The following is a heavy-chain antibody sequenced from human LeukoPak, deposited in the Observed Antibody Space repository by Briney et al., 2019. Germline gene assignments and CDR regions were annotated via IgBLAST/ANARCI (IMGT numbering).Heavy chain of an antibody. V-gene: IGHV4-39*01. CDR2: TYYSGST. CDR3: ARHSYPGPYYYYMDV. CDR1: GGSISSSSYY. J-gene: IGHJ6*03. Sequence: SETLSLTCTVSGGSISSSSYYWGWIRQPPGKGLEWIGSTYYSGSTYYNPSLKSRVTISVDTSKNEYSLKLGSVAAADTAVYYCARHSYPGPYYYYMDVWGKGTTVTVSS.